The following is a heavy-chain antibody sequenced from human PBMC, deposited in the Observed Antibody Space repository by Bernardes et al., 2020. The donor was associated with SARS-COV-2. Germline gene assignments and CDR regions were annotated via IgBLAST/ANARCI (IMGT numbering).Heavy chain of an antibody. CDR3: ATSPAVAGPEAYYYGMDV. CDR1: GYTLTELS. J-gene: IGHJ6*02. CDR2: FDPEDGET. Sequence: ASVQVSCKVSGYTLTELSMHWVRQAPGKGLEWMGGFDPEDGETIYAQKFQGRVTMTEDTSTDTAYMELSSLRSEDTAVYYCATSPAVAGPEAYYYGMDVWGQGTTVTVSS. V-gene: IGHV1-24*01. D-gene: IGHD6-19*01.